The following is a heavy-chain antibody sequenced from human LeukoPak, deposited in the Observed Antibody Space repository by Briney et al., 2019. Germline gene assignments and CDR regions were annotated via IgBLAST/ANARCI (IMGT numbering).Heavy chain of an antibody. J-gene: IGHJ4*02. D-gene: IGHD3-10*01. CDR3: ARDLGITMVRGAVEY. CDR2: VSGYNGNT. CDR1: GYTFTSYG. V-gene: IGHV1-18*01. Sequence: ASVKVSCKASGYTFTSYGISWVRQAPGQGLEWMGWVSGYNGNTNYAQKVQGRVTMTTDTSTSTAYMELRSLRSDDTAVYYCARDLGITMVRGAVEYWGQGPLVTVSS.